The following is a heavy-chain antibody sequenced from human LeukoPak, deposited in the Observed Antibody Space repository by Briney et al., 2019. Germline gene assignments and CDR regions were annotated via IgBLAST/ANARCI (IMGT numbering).Heavy chain of an antibody. V-gene: IGHV3-11*01. Sequence: PGGSLRLSCVASGFTSGVYAMSWIRQAPGKGLEWVSYISSSGSTIYYADSVKGRFTISRDNAKNSLYLQMNSLRAEDTAVYYCARDRFWSGYFQHWGQGTLVTVSS. CDR2: ISSSGSTI. D-gene: IGHD3-3*01. CDR1: GFTSGVYA. J-gene: IGHJ4*02. CDR3: ARDRFWSGYFQH.